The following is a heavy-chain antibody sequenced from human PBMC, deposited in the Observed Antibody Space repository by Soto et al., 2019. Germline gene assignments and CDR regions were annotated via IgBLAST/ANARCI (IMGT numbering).Heavy chain of an antibody. D-gene: IGHD1-26*01. CDR2: ASPDGSST. V-gene: IGHV3-74*01. J-gene: IGHJ5*02. CDR3: ASHGSGGYFWFDP. Sequence: EGQLVESGGGLVQPGGSLRLSCAASGFTFSNFWVHWVRQAPGKGLVWVSRASPDGSSTSYADSVKGRFTISRDNAKNMLYMEMNSLRAEDTAVYYCASHGSGGYFWFDPWGQGTLVTVSS. CDR1: GFTFSNFW.